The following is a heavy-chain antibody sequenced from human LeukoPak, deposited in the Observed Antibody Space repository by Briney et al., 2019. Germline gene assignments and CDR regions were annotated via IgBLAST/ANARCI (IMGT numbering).Heavy chain of an antibody. D-gene: IGHD3-22*01. CDR3: AKEITAGYYDSSGAFDY. CDR1: GFTFSSYA. J-gene: IGHJ4*02. Sequence: GGSLRLSCAASGFTFSSYAMSWVRQPPGKGLEWVSAISGSGGSTYYADSVKGRFTISRDNSKNTLYLQMNSLRAEDTAVYYCAKEITAGYYDSSGAFDYWGQGTLVTVSS. CDR2: ISGSGGST. V-gene: IGHV3-23*01.